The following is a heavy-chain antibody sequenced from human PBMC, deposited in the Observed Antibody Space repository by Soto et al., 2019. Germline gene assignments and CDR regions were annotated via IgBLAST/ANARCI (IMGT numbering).Heavy chain of an antibody. D-gene: IGHD3-3*01. CDR2: MNSNSGNT. CDR3: ARDRDFWSGYYSPGGYYYMDV. J-gene: IGHJ6*03. CDR1: GYTVTGSD. V-gene: IGHV1-8*01. Sequence: GASVKVSCEASGYTVTGSDINCVRQATGQGLEWMGWMNSNSGNTGYAQKIQGRVTMTRNTSISTAYMELSSLRSEDTAVYYCARDRDFWSGYYSPGGYYYMDVWGKGTTVTVSS.